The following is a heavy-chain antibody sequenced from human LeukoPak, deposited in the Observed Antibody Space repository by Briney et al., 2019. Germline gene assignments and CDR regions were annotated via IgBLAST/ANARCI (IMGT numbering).Heavy chain of an antibody. CDR2: ISGSGGST. CDR3: AKSTRDAFDI. Sequence: SLRLSCAASGFTFSSYAISWVRPAPGKGLEWVSAISGSGGSTYYADSVKGRFTISRDNSKNTLYLQMNSLRAEDTAVYYCAKSTRDAFDIWGQGTMVTVSS. V-gene: IGHV3-23*01. J-gene: IGHJ3*02. D-gene: IGHD2-2*01. CDR1: GFTFSSYA.